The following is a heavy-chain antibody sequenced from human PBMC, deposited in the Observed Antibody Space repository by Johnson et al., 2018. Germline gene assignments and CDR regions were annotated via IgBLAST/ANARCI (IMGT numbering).Heavy chain of an antibody. J-gene: IGHJ4*02. D-gene: IGHD3-22*01. Sequence: VQLVESGAEVRKPGSSVRVSCKASGGTFSDDAISWVRQAPGHGLEWMGGIVPSFGTPNYAQKFQGRVTLSADESTRTAYMELSSLRSEDKAVYYWATFDSSGYLVDYWGQGTLVTVSS. CDR1: GGTFSDDA. V-gene: IGHV1-69*01. CDR2: IVPSFGTP. CDR3: ATFDSSGYLVDY.